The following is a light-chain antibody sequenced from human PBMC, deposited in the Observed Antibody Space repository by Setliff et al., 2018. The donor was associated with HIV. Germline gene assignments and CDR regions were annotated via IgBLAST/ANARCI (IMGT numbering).Light chain of an antibody. J-gene: IGLJ1*01. CDR3: CSYAGTDTYI. CDR2: DVY. CDR1: SSDVGAYSF. V-gene: IGLV2-11*01. Sequence: QSALTQPRSVSGSPGQSVTFSCTGSSSDVGAYSFVSWYQQHPGKAPKLIIYDVYRRPSGVPDRFSGSKSGDTASLTISGLQSEDEADYYCCSYAGTDTYIFGSGTKATVL.